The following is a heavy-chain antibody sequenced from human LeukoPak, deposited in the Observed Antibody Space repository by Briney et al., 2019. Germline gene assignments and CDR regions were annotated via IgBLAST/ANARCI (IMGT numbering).Heavy chain of an antibody. D-gene: IGHD3-10*01. V-gene: IGHV4-34*01. Sequence: SETLSLSCAVYGGSFSGYYWSWIRQPPGKGVEWIGEINHSGSSNYIPSLKSRVSISVDTSKNQFSLKLSSVTAADTAVYYCAGTSYYYGSGSYFSWGQGTLVTVSS. CDR2: INHSGSS. CDR1: GGSFSGYY. CDR3: AGTSYYYGSGSYFS. J-gene: IGHJ4*02.